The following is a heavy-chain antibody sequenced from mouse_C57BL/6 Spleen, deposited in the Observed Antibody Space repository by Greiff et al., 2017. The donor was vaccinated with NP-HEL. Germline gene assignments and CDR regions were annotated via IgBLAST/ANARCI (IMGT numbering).Heavy chain of an antibody. CDR3: ARSPFITTVVADY. CDR1: GYTFTSYW. D-gene: IGHD1-1*01. Sequence: QVQLQQPGTELVKPGASVKLSCKASGYTFTSYWMHWVKQRPGQGLAWIGNINPSNGGTNYNEKFKSKATLTVDKSSSTAYMQLSSLTSEDSAVYYCARSPFITTVVADYWGQGTTLTVSS. V-gene: IGHV1-53*01. CDR2: INPSNGGT. J-gene: IGHJ2*01.